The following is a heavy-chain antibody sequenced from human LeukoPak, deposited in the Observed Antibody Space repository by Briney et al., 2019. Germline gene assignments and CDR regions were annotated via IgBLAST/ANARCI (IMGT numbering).Heavy chain of an antibody. D-gene: IGHD6-13*01. J-gene: IGHJ4*02. CDR2: IYSGGST. V-gene: IGHV3-53*01. CDR1: GFTVSSNY. CDR3: ARETPYSSSWTVFDY. Sequence: PGGSLRLSCAASGFTVSSNYMSWVRQAPGKGLEWVSVIYSGGSTYYADSVKGRFTISRDNSKNTLYLQMNSLRAEDTAVYYCARETPYSSSWTVFDYWGQGTLVTVSS.